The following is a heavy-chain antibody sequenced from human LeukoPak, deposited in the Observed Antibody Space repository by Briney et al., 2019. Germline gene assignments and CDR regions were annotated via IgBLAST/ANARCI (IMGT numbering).Heavy chain of an antibody. Sequence: GASVKVSCKASGYTFTSYDINWVRQATGQGLEWMGWMNPNSGNTGYAQKFQGRVTMTRNTSISTAYMELSSLRSEDTAVYYCARAIQSITMVRGARPTRCCYMDVWGKGTTVTISS. J-gene: IGHJ6*03. CDR3: ARAIQSITMVRGARPTRCCYMDV. CDR2: MNPNSGNT. CDR1: GYTFTSYD. V-gene: IGHV1-8*01. D-gene: IGHD3-10*01.